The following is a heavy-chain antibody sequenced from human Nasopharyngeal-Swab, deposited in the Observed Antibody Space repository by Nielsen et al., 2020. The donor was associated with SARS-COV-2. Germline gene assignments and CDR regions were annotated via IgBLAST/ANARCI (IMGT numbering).Heavy chain of an antibody. CDR1: GFTFSSYG. D-gene: IGHD5/OR15-5a*01. CDR2: ISYDGSDE. Sequence: LSLTCAASGFTFSSYGMHWVRQAPGKGLEWVAVISYDGSDEFYADSVKGRFIISRDNSKDTVFLQMTSLRAEDTAVYYCAKPLVFRHHYYQMDVWGKGTTVTVS. J-gene: IGHJ6*03. V-gene: IGHV3-30*18. CDR3: AKPLVFRHHYYQMDV.